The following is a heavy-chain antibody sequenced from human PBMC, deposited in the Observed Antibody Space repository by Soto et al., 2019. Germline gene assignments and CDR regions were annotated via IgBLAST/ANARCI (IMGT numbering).Heavy chain of an antibody. V-gene: IGHV6-1*01. Sequence: PSQTLSLTCAISGDSVSSNSAAWNWIRQSPSRGLEWLGRTYCRSKWYNDYAVSVKSRITINPDTSKNQFSLQLNSVTPEDTAVYYCARDGTITMVRGVIVYFDYWGQGTLVTVSS. J-gene: IGHJ4*02. CDR3: ARDGTITMVRGVIVYFDY. CDR1: GDSVSSNSAA. D-gene: IGHD3-10*01. CDR2: TYCRSKWYN.